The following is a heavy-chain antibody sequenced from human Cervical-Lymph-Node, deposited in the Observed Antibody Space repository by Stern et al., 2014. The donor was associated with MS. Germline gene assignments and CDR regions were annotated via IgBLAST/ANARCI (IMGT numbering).Heavy chain of an antibody. CDR3: TSSRGYSYGMPIDY. CDR2: IYPAGSDT. CDR1: AYSFTSHW. V-gene: IGHV5-51*01. Sequence: EVQLVESGAEVKKPGASLKISCKGSAYSFTSHWIAWVRQMPGKGPEWMGIIYPAGSDTRYNPSFQGQVTFSADKSTRTAYLEWSSLKASDTAIYYCTSSRGYSYGMPIDYWGKGTQVTVSS. J-gene: IGHJ4*02. D-gene: IGHD5-18*01.